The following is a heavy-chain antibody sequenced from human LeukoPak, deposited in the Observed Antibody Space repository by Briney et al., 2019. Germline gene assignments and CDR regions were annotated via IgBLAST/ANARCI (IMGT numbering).Heavy chain of an antibody. CDR3: ARDLPVTLVRERFDY. CDR2: ISAYNGNT. Sequence: ASVKVSGKASGYTFTSYGISWVRQAPGQGLEWMGWISAYNGNTNYAQKLQGRVTMTTDTSTSTAYMELRSLRSDDTAVYYCARDLPVTLVRERFDYWGQGTLVTVSS. V-gene: IGHV1-18*04. J-gene: IGHJ4*02. D-gene: IGHD1-1*01. CDR1: GYTFTSYG.